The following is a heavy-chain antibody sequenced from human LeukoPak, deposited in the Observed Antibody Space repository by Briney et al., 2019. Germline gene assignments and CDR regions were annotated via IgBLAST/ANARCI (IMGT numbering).Heavy chain of an antibody. J-gene: IGHJ5*02. CDR1: GFTFSSYG. Sequence: GRSLRLSCAASGFTFSSYGMHWVRQAPGKGLEWVAVISYDGSNKYYADSVKGRFTISRDNSKNTLYLQMNSLRAEDTAVYYCAKDGTYYDFWSGYSHNWFDPWGQGTLVTVSS. V-gene: IGHV3-30*18. CDR2: ISYDGSNK. CDR3: AKDGTYYDFWSGYSHNWFDP. D-gene: IGHD3-3*01.